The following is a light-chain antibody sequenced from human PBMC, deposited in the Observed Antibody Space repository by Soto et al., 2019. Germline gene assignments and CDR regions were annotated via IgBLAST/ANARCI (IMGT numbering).Light chain of an antibody. Sequence: EIVLTQSPATLSLSPGERATLSCRASQSVTENYLAWYQQKPGQAPRLLIYGASNRATGIPDRFSGSGSGTDFTLTISRLEPEDSAVYYCQQYGSSGTFGQGTKVDIK. CDR2: GAS. CDR3: QQYGSSGT. CDR1: QSVTENY. V-gene: IGKV3-20*01. J-gene: IGKJ1*01.